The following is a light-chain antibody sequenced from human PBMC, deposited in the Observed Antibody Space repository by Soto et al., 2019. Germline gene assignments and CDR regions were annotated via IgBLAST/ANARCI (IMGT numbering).Light chain of an antibody. Sequence: QSALTQPPSVSGSPGQSITISCTGTSSDVGGYNYVSWYQQHPGKAPKLMIYDVSNRPSGVSNRFSGSKSGNTASLTISGLQAEDEAEYYCSSYTSSSTYVVFGGGTKLTVL. CDR2: DVS. CDR3: SSYTSSSTYVV. CDR1: SSDVGGYNY. J-gene: IGLJ2*01. V-gene: IGLV2-14*01.